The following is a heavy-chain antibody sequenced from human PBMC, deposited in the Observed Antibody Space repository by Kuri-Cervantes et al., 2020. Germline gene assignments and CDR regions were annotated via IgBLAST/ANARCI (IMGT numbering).Heavy chain of an antibody. J-gene: IGHJ3*02. Sequence: ASVKVSCKASGYTFTSYYMHWVRQAPGQGLEWMGIINPSGGSTSYAQKFQGRVTMTRDTSTSTVYMELSSLRSEDTAVYYCARDGGKLELVGAFDIWGQGTMVTDSS. CDR1: GYTFTSYY. CDR3: ARDGGKLELVGAFDI. V-gene: IGHV1-46*01. CDR2: INPSGGST. D-gene: IGHD1-7*01.